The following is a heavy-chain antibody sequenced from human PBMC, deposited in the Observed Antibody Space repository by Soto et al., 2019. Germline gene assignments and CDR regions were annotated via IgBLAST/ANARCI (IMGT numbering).Heavy chain of an antibody. V-gene: IGHV4-31*03. D-gene: IGHD3-10*01. CDR3: ARVREGYYGSGSYYKTVIDY. CDR1: GGSISSGGYY. Sequence: SETLSLTCTVSGGSISSGGYYWSWIRQHPGKGLEWIGYIYYSGNTYYNPSLKSRVTISVDTSKNQFSLKLSSVTAADTAVYYCARVREGYYGSGSYYKTVIDYWGQGTLVTVSS. CDR2: IYYSGNT. J-gene: IGHJ4*02.